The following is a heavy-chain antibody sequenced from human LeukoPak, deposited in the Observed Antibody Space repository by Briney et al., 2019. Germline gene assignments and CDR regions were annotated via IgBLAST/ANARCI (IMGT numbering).Heavy chain of an antibody. V-gene: IGHV3-20*04. CDR2: INYSGGMT. Sequence: GGSLRLSCAASGFTFDDYGMTWVRQVPGTRLEWVAGINYSGGMTGYADSVEGRFTISRDNATNSLYLQMNSLRAEDTALYYCARGIAVREVLHAFANWGQGTMVTVSS. D-gene: IGHD6-19*01. CDR3: ARGIAVREVLHAFAN. J-gene: IGHJ3*02. CDR1: GFTFDDYG.